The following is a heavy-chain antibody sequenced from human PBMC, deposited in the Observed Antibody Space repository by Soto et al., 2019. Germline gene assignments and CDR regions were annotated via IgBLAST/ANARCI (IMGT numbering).Heavy chain of an antibody. J-gene: IGHJ4*02. CDR2: ISGSGGST. D-gene: IGHD3-10*01. CDR3: AHDLTMVRGPHVPPPRYYFDY. V-gene: IGHV3-23*01. Sequence: GGSLRLSCAASGFTFSSYAMSWVRQAPGKGLEWVSAISGSGGSTYYADSVKGRFTISRDNSKNTLYLQINSLRAEDTAVYYCAHDLTMVRGPHVPPPRYYFDYWGQGTLVPVSS. CDR1: GFTFSSYA.